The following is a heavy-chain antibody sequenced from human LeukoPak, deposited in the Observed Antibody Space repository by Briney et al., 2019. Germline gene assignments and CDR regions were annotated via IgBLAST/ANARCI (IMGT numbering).Heavy chain of an antibody. CDR2: IYTSGST. CDR1: GGSISSGSYY. V-gene: IGHV4-61*09. CDR3: ARYSSSWSSFDY. Sequence: SETLSLTCTVSGGSISSGSYYWSWIRQPAGEALEWIGHIYTSGSTNYNPSLKSRVTISVDTSKNQFSLKLSSVTAADTAVYYCARYSSSWSSFDYWGQGTLVTVSS. D-gene: IGHD6-13*01. J-gene: IGHJ4*02.